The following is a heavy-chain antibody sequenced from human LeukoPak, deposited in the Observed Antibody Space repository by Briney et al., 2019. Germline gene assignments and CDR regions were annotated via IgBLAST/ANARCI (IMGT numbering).Heavy chain of an antibody. D-gene: IGHD3-10*01. CDR1: GFTSRNYA. V-gene: IGHV3-30-3*01. J-gene: IGHJ4*02. CDR2: LTYDGSDK. CDR3: ARDLAGSYLFDY. Sequence: GGSLRLSCVASGFTSRNYAMHCVRQAPSKGLEWVATLTYDGSDKDYADSVKGRFTISRDNSKITLYLQMNGLRAEDTAVYFCARDLAGSYLFDYWGQGTLVTVSS.